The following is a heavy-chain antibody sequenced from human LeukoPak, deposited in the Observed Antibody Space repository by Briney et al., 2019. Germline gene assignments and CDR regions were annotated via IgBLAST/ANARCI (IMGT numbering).Heavy chain of an antibody. CDR3: ARGGGVRYSSSWYRYYFDY. D-gene: IGHD6-13*01. CDR1: GGSFSGYY. J-gene: IGHJ4*02. V-gene: IGHV4-34*01. Sequence: PSETLSLTCAVYGGSFSGYYWSWIRQPPGKGLVWIGEINHSGSTNSNPSLKSRVTISVDTSKNQFSLKLSSVTAADTALYYCARGGGVRYSSSWYRYYFDYWGQGTLVTVSS. CDR2: INHSGST.